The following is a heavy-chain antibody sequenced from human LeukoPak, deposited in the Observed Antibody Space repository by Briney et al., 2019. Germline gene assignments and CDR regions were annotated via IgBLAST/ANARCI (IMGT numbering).Heavy chain of an antibody. J-gene: IGHJ4*02. Sequence: SETLPLTCTVSNGSISSYYWSWIRQSPEKGLEWIGYIYYSGSTNYNPTLKSRVTLSLDTSQNQFSLNLTSVTAADTAVYYCARHEYSYGFHLDYWGQGTQVTVSS. CDR2: IYYSGST. CDR1: NGSISSYY. CDR3: ARHEYSYGFHLDY. D-gene: IGHD5-18*01. V-gene: IGHV4-59*08.